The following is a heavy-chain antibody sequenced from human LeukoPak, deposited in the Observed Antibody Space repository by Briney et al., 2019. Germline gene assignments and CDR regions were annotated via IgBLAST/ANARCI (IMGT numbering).Heavy chain of an antibody. V-gene: IGHV3-30*18. CDR1: GFTFSSYG. CDR3: AKDSLPGVWSGYLDY. J-gene: IGHJ4*02. Sequence: GRSLRLSCAASGFTFSSYGMHWVRQAPGKGVEWVAVISYDGSNKYYADSVKGRFTISRDNSKNTLYLQMNSLRAEDTAVYYCAKDSLPGVWSGYLDYWGQGTLVTVSS. CDR2: ISYDGSNK. D-gene: IGHD3-3*01.